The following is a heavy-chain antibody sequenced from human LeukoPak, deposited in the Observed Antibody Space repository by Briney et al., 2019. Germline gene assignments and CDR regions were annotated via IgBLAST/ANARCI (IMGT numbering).Heavy chain of an antibody. CDR3: ARESYSGDDWGFDY. Sequence: GGSLRLSCVRSGFTFSDYWMTWVRQAPGKGLEWVSNIKQDGREEYYVDPVQGRLTISGDNTKHSLYLRMNSLRADVTAVYYCARESYSGDDWGFDYWGQGILVTVSS. D-gene: IGHD5-12*01. CDR1: GFTFSDYW. V-gene: IGHV3-7*01. CDR2: IKQDGREE. J-gene: IGHJ4*02.